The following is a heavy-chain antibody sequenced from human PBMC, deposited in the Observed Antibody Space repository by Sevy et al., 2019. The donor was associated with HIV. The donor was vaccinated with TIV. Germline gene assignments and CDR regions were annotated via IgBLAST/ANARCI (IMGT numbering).Heavy chain of an antibody. Sequence: GGSLRLSCAASGFTFSSYAMHWVRQAPGKGLEWVAVISYDGSNKYYADSVKGRFTISRDNSKNTLYLQMNSLRAEDTAVYCCARDGVYGSYLHALVDYWGQGTLVTVSS. CDR1: GFTFSSYA. J-gene: IGHJ4*02. V-gene: IGHV3-30-3*01. CDR3: ARDGVYGSYLHALVDY. D-gene: IGHD1-26*01. CDR2: ISYDGSNK.